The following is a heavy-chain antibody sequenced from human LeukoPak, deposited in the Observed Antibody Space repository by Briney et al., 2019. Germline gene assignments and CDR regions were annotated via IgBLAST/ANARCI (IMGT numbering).Heavy chain of an antibody. CDR2: ISSSGNTR. J-gene: IGHJ3*02. CDR1: GFTLSSFE. CDR3: ATQGRSAIQGI. D-gene: IGHD3-3*01. V-gene: IGHV3-48*03. Sequence: PGGSLKLSCAASGFTLSSFEMNWVRQAPGKGLEWVSYISSSGNTRYYADSVGGRFTISRDNAKNSLYLQMNSLRAEDTAAYYCATQGRSAIQGIWGQGTMVTVSS.